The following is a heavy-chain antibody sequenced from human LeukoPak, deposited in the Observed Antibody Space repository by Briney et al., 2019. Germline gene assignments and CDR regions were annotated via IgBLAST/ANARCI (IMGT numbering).Heavy chain of an antibody. J-gene: IGHJ4*02. CDR2: IYYSGST. CDR1: GGSISRYY. V-gene: IGHV4-59*08. CDR3: ARHGAVAGTGGGEWYFDY. D-gene: IGHD6-19*01. Sequence: SETLSLTCSVSGGSISRYYWSWIRQPPGKGLEWIGYIYYSGSTNYNPSLKSRVTISVDTSKNQFSLKLSSVTAADTAVYYCARHGAVAGTGGGEWYFDYWGQGTLVTVSS.